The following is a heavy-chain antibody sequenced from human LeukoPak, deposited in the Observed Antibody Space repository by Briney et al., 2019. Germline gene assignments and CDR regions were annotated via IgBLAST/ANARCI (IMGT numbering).Heavy chain of an antibody. V-gene: IGHV3-23*01. D-gene: IGHD3-22*01. J-gene: IGHJ4*02. CDR2: ISDSGGRT. CDR3: AKRGVVIRVILVGFHKEAYYFDS. Sequence: GGSLRLSCAVSGITLSNYGMSWVRQVPGKGLEWVAGISDSGGRTNYADSVKGRFTISRDNPKNTLYLQMNSLRAEDTAVYFCAKRGVVIRVILVGFHKEAYYFDSWGQGALVTVSP. CDR1: GITLSNYG.